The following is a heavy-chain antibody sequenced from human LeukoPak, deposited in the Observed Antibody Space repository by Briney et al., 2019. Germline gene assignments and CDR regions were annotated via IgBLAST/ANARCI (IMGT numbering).Heavy chain of an antibody. CDR3: ARGPAAMGYYYYYYMDV. CDR2: IYYSGST. Sequence: SETLSLTCTVSGGSISSYYWSWIRQPPGKGLEWIGYIYYSGSTNYNPSLKSRVTISVDTSKNQFSLKLSSVTAADTAVYYCARGPAAMGYYYYYYMDVWGKGTTVTVSS. D-gene: IGHD5-18*01. J-gene: IGHJ6*03. CDR1: GGSISSYY. V-gene: IGHV4-59*01.